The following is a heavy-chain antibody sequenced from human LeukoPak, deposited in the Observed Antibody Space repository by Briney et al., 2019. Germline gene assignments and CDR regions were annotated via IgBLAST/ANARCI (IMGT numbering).Heavy chain of an antibody. Sequence: ASVKVSCKASGYTLTSYDINWVRQATGQGLEWMGWMNPNSGNTGYAQKFQGRVTMTRNTSISTAYMELSSLRSEDTAVYYCARGQGYYDSSGYSHDYWGQGTLVTVSS. J-gene: IGHJ4*02. D-gene: IGHD3-22*01. CDR2: MNPNSGNT. V-gene: IGHV1-8*01. CDR1: GYTLTSYD. CDR3: ARGQGYYDSSGYSHDY.